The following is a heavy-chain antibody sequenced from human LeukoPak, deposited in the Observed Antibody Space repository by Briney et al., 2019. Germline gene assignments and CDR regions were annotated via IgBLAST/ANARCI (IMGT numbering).Heavy chain of an antibody. CDR2: ISGNGRTT. J-gene: IGHJ4*02. CDR3: ALVGRTSLGDY. V-gene: IGHV3-23*01. D-gene: IGHD1-26*01. CDR1: GFTFSGYA. Sequence: GGSLRLSCAASGFTFSGYAMNWVRQAPGKGLEWVSGISGNGRTTYYADSVKDRFTVSRDNSMNTLYVQINSLRAEDTAVYYCALVGRTSLGDYWGQGTLVTVSS.